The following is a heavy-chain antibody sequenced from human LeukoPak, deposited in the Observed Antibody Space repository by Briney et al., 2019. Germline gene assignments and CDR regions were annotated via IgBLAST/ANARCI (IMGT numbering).Heavy chain of an antibody. Sequence: PGGSLRLSCAASGFTFSSYGMHWVHQAPGKGLEWVAVISYDGSNKYYADSVKGRFTISRDNSKNTLYLQMNSLRAEDTAVYYCANEYCSGGSCGYYGMDVWGQGTTVTVSS. D-gene: IGHD2-15*01. V-gene: IGHV3-30*18. CDR1: GFTFSSYG. CDR2: ISYDGSNK. CDR3: ANEYCSGGSCGYYGMDV. J-gene: IGHJ6*02.